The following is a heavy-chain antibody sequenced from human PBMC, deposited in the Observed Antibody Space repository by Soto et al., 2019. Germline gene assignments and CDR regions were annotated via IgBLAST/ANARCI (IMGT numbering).Heavy chain of an antibody. CDR1: GGSISSSSYY. V-gene: IGHV4-39*01. D-gene: IGHD6-6*01. CDR2: IYYSGST. J-gene: IGHJ4*02. Sequence: QLQLQESGPGLVKPSETLSLTCTVSGGSISSSSYYWGWIRQPPGKGLEWIGSIYYSGSTYYNPSLKSRVTISVNTSKNQFSLKLSSLTAPNTAVYYCSIPRYSSSVYFDFWGQGTLVTLSS. CDR3: SIPRYSSSVYFDF.